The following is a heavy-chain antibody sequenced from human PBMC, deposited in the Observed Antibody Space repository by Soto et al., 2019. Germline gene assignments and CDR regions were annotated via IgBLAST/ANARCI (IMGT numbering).Heavy chain of an antibody. CDR2: ISYDGSNK. CDR3: AKEVNGSYYYYYGMDV. V-gene: IGHV3-30*18. Sequence: QVQLVESGGGVVQPGRSLRLSCAASGFTFSSYGMHWVRKAPGKGLEWVAVISYDGSNKYYADSVKGRFTISRDNSKNTLYLQMNSLRAEDTAVYYCAKEVNGSYYYYYGMDVWGQGTTVTVSS. D-gene: IGHD1-26*01. J-gene: IGHJ6*02. CDR1: GFTFSSYG.